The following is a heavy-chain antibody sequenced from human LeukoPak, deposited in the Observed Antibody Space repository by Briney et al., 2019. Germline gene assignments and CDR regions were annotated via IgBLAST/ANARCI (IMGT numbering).Heavy chain of an antibody. Sequence: PGGSLRLSCAAPGFSFNNYAMYWVRQAPGKGLEWVALISYDGGDKYYAESMKGRITISRDNAENSLYLQMNSLRAEDTAVYYCARVKGQLKYYFDYWGQGTLVTVSS. D-gene: IGHD6-6*01. CDR2: ISYDGGDK. CDR1: GFSFNNYA. CDR3: ARVKGQLKYYFDY. J-gene: IGHJ4*02. V-gene: IGHV3-30*03.